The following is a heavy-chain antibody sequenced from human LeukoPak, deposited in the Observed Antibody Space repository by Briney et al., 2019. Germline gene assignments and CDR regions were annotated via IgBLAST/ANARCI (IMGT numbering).Heavy chain of an antibody. CDR3: AKDTSWNDAFDI. J-gene: IGHJ3*02. CDR2: INWNGGST. CDR1: GFTFDDYG. D-gene: IGHD2-2*01. Sequence: GGSLRLSCAASGFTFDDYGMSWVRQAPGKGLEWVSGINWNGGSTGYADSVKGRFTISRDNAKNSLYLQMNSLRVEDTALYYCAKDTSWNDAFDIWGQGTMVTVSS. V-gene: IGHV3-20*04.